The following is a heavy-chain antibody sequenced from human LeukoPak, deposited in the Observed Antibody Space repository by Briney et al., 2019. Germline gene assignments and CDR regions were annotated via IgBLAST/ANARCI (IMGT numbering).Heavy chain of an antibody. V-gene: IGHV4-59*01. J-gene: IGHJ4*02. CDR2: IYYSGST. D-gene: IGHD2/OR15-2a*01. CDR3: ARVILGSLDY. CDR1: GGSISSYY. Sequence: SETLSLTCTVSGGSISSYYWSWIRQPPGKGLEWIGYIYYSGSTNYNPSLKSRVTISVDTSKNQFFLKLSSVTAADTAVYYCARVILGSLDYWGQGTLVTVSS.